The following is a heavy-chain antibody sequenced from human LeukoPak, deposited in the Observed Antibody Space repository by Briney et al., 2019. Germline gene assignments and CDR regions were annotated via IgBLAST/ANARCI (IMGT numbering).Heavy chain of an antibody. V-gene: IGHV3-30*01. CDR2: ISYDGSNK. J-gene: IGHJ5*02. CDR3: AREGQPYNWFDP. D-gene: IGHD6-13*01. CDR1: GFTFSSYA. Sequence: GRSLRLSCAASGFTFSSYAMHWVRQAPGRGLEWVAVISYDGSNKYYADSVKGRFTISRDDSKKTLYLQMNSLRAEDTAVYYCAREGQPYNWFDPWGQGTPVTVSS.